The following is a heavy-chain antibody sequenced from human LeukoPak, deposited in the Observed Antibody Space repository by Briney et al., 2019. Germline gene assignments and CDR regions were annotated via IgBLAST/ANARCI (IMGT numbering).Heavy chain of an antibody. CDR2: IIPIFGTA. J-gene: IGHJ5*02. CDR3: ARVLLRLNWFDP. V-gene: IGHV1-69*01. CDR1: GGTFSSYA. Sequence: SVKASCKASGGTFSSYAISWVRQAPGQGLEWMGGIIPIFGTANYAQKFQGRVTITADESTSTAYMELSSLRSEDTAVYYCARVLLRLNWFDPWGQGTLVTVSS.